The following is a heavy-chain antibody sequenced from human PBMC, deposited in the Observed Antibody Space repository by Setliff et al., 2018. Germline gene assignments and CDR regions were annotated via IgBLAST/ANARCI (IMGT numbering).Heavy chain of an antibody. Sequence: ASVKVSCKASGYTFTSYGISWVRQAPGQGLEWMGWISAYNGNTNYAQKFRHKFTMTTDTSTSTAYMELRSLIFDDTAIYCCARDLLRSSSWRPDVFDVWGQGTMVTVSS. CDR2: ISAYNGNT. CDR3: ARDLLRSSSWRPDVFDV. CDR1: GYTFTSYG. J-gene: IGHJ3*01. V-gene: IGHV1-18*01. D-gene: IGHD6-13*01.